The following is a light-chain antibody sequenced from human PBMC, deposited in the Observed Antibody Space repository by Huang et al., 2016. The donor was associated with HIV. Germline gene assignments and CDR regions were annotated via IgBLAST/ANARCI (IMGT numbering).Light chain of an antibody. Sequence: EIVLTQSPATLSLSPGERATLSCVARQSVQTFLAWYQQKPGQAPRLLIYDPANRATGIPARFSGSGSGTDFTLTISSLEPEDCAVYYCQQRSNRPLTFGGGTKVEIK. CDR2: DPA. V-gene: IGKV3-11*01. CDR3: QQRSNRPLT. J-gene: IGKJ4*01. CDR1: QSVQTF.